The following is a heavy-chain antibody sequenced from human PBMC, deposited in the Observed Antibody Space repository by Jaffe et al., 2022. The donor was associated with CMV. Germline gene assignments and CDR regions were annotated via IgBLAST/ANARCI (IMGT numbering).Heavy chain of an antibody. CDR1: GYTFTRFY. Sequence: QVQLVQSGAEVKKPGASVKVSCKASGYTFTRFYMHWVRQAPGQGLEWMGVIHPTDGTTTYAQKFQGRVTMTRDTSTSTVYMELTSLRSEDTAVYYCARRKPDIRDYGFDPWGQGTRVTVSS. V-gene: IGHV1-46*01. CDR3: ARRKPDIRDYGFDP. CDR2: IHPTDGTT. D-gene: IGHD2-2*02. J-gene: IGHJ5*02.